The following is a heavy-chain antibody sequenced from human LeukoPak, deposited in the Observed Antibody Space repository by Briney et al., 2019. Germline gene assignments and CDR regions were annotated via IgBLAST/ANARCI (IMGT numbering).Heavy chain of an antibody. CDR3: ARAVTAGNSFDS. V-gene: IGHV4-61*01. CDR2: IYYSGST. D-gene: IGHD2/OR15-2a*01. CDR1: GGSISSSSYY. J-gene: IGHJ4*02. Sequence: SETLSLTCTVSGGSISSSSYYWSWIRQPPGKGLEWIGYIYYSGSTIYNPSLKSRVTISVDTSRNQFSLSLRSVTATDSAVYYCARAVTAGNSFDSWGQGTLVTVSS.